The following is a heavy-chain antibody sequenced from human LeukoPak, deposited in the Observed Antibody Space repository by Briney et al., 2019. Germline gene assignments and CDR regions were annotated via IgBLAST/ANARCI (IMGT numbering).Heavy chain of an antibody. CDR2: INGDRSIA. Sequence: GGSLRLSCTASGFTFSTSWMHWVRQAPGEGLMWVSRINGDRSIALYADPVKGRFTVSRDNAKNTLYLQMNSLRAEDTAVYYCAPSGGRNNLFYWGQGILVTVSS. D-gene: IGHD1-14*01. CDR1: GFTFSTSW. CDR3: APSGGRNNLFY. V-gene: IGHV3-74*01. J-gene: IGHJ4*02.